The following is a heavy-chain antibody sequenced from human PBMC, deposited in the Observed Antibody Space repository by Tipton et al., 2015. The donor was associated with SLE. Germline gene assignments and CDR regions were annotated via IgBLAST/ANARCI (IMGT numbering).Heavy chain of an antibody. V-gene: IGHV3-66*02. Sequence: SLRLSCAASGFTVSSNYMSWVRQAPGKGLEWVSVIYSGGSTYYADSVKGRFTISRDNSKNTLYLQMNSLRAEDTAVYYCARETGPWAFDYWGQGTLVTASS. CDR3: ARETGPWAFDY. CDR1: GFTVSSNY. D-gene: IGHD7-27*01. J-gene: IGHJ4*02. CDR2: IYSGGST.